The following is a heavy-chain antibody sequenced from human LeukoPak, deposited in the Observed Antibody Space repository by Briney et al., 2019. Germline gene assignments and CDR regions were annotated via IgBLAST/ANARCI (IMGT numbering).Heavy chain of an antibody. CDR1: GFTVSSNY. CDR3: ARVNGGNRYFDY. Sequence: AGGSLRLSCAASGFTVSSNYMSWVRQAPGKGLEWVSVIYSGGSTYYADSVKGRFTISRDNSKNTRYLQMNSLRAEDTAVYYCARVNGGNRYFDYWGQGTLVTVSS. D-gene: IGHD4-23*01. J-gene: IGHJ4*02. CDR2: IYSGGST. V-gene: IGHV3-53*01.